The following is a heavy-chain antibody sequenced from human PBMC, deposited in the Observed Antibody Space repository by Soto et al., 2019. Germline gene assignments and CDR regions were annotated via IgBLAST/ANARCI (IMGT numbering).Heavy chain of an antibody. J-gene: IGHJ6*02. CDR2: IYYTGNT. V-gene: IGHV4-39*01. CDR1: GGSISSTNYY. D-gene: IGHD3-10*01. CDR3: ARHDFYGSGSYYRKGFYYYFGLDV. Sequence: QVQLQESGPGLVKTSETLSLTCTVSGGSISSTNYYWGWIRQPPGKGLEWIGSIYYTGNTFYNPSLKSRVTLSADTSMNQFSLKVTSVTAADTAVYYCARHDFYGSGSYYRKGFYYYFGLDVWGQGTTVTVSS.